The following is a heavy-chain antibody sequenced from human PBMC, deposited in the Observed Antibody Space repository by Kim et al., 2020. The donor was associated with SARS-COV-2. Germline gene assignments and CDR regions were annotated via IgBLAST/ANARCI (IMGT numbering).Heavy chain of an antibody. V-gene: IGHV1-69*13. J-gene: IGHJ5*02. CDR3: AGDRSIAARLLGMYNRFDP. CDR1: GGTFSSYA. D-gene: IGHD6-6*01. CDR2: IIPIFGTA. Sequence: SVKVSCKASGGTFSSYAISWVRQAPGQGLEWMGGIIPIFGTANYAQKFQGRVTITADESTSTAYMELSSLRSEDTDVYYCAGDRSIAARLLGMYNRFDPWGQGTLVTVSS.